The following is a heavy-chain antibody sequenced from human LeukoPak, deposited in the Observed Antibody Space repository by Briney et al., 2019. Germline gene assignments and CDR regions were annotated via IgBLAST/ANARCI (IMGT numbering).Heavy chain of an antibody. CDR2: IYYSGST. Sequence: SETLSLTCTVSGGSISSYYWSWIRQPPGKGLEWIGYIYYSGSTNYNPSLKSRVTISVDTSKNQFSLKLSSVTAADTAAYYCARDRRIAVAGTFYYYGMDVWGQGTTVTVSS. CDR1: GGSISSYY. J-gene: IGHJ6*02. CDR3: ARDRRIAVAGTFYYYGMDV. V-gene: IGHV4-59*12. D-gene: IGHD6-19*01.